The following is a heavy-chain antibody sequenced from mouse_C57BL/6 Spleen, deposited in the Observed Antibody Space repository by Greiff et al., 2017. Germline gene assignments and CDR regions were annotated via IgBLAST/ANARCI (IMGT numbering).Heavy chain of an antibody. CDR1: GYTFTDYN. D-gene: IGHD2-12*01. CDR2: INPNNGGT. J-gene: IGHJ3*01. V-gene: IGHV1-18*01. Sequence: VQLQQSGPELVKPGASVKIPCKASGYTFTDYNMDWVQQSHGKSLEWIGDINPNNGGTFYNQKFKGKATLTVDKSSSTAYMELRSLTSADTAVYYCARNYCYGAAWFAYWGQGTLVTVSA. CDR3: ARNYCYGAAWFAY.